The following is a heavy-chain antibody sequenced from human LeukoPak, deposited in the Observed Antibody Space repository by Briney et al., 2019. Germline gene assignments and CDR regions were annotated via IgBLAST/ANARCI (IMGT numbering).Heavy chain of an antibody. CDR2: ISGSGGST. V-gene: IGHV3-23*01. J-gene: IGHJ4*02. CDR3: AKVGIGSGSYSQANYFDY. Sequence: GGSLRLSCAASGFTFSSYAMSWVRQAPGKGLEWVSAISGSGGSTYYADSVKGRFTISRDNSKNTLYLQMNSLRAEDTAVYYCAKVGIGSGSYSQANYFDYWGREPWSPSPQ. D-gene: IGHD3-10*01. CDR1: GFTFSSYA.